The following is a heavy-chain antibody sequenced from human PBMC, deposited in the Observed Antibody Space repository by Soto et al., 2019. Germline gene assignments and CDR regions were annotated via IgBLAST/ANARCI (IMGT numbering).Heavy chain of an antibody. Sequence: GESLKISCQASGYKFTGYWIGWVRQLPGEGLEWMGIVFPGDSDTTYSPSFQGQVTISADTSITTVYLQWNSLKASDTAMYYCATYSGTSPPIVDYWGQGTPVTVSS. CDR3: ATYSGTSPPIVDY. V-gene: IGHV5-51*01. J-gene: IGHJ4*02. D-gene: IGHD1-26*01. CDR2: VFPGDSDT. CDR1: GYKFTGYW.